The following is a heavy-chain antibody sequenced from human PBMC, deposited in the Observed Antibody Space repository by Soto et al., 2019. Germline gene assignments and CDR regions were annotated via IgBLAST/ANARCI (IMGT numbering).Heavy chain of an antibody. D-gene: IGHD1-26*01. J-gene: IGHJ4*02. Sequence: GGSLRLSCASSGFIFSDSAIHWVRQASGKGLEWVGRIRSPTNNYATGYAASVKGRFTISRDDSKNTAYLQMNSLKTEDTAVYYCTRSDSTNFDYWGQGT. CDR3: TRSDSTNFDY. CDR1: GFIFSDSA. V-gene: IGHV3-73*01. CDR2: IRSPTNNYAT.